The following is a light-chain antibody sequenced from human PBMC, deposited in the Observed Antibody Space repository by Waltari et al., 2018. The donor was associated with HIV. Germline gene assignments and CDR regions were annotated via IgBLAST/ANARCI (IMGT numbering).Light chain of an antibody. J-gene: IGKJ4*01. CDR3: QQYDNLQVT. CDR2: DAS. CDR1: QDSSNH. V-gene: IGKV1-33*01. Sequence: DFQLTQSPSSLSAFVGDRVTITCQASQDSSNHLNWYQQRPGKAPRLLIYDASNLQTGVPSRFSGSGSGTDFTFTISSLQPEDIATYYCQQYDNLQVTFGGGTKVEIK.